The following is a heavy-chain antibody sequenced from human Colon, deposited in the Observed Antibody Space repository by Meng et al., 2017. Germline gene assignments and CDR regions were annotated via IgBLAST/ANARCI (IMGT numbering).Heavy chain of an antibody. V-gene: IGHV3-9*01. J-gene: IGHJ6*02. D-gene: IGHD5-12*01. CDR2: ISWNSGRI. CDR3: VKDISTSGGYDTNYGLDV. CDR1: GLTFGDYA. Sequence: SLKISCAASGLTFGDYAMHWVRQLPGRGLEWISTISWNSGRIGYADFVKGRFSISRDNAKNSLFLQMNNLRREDTAFYYCVKDISTSGGYDTNYGLDVWGQGTTVTVSS.